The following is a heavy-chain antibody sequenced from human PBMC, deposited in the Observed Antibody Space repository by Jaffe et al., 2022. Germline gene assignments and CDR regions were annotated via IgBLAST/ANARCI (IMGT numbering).Heavy chain of an antibody. CDR2: ISGSGGST. CDR3: AKGVRDILTGRNSRGDAFDI. Sequence: EVQLLESGGGLVQPGGSLRLSCAASGFTFSSYAMSWVRQAPGKGLEWVSAISGSGGSTYYADSVKGRFTISRDNSKNTLYLQMNSLRAEDTAVYYCAKGVRDILTGRNSRGDAFDIWGQGTMVTVSS. V-gene: IGHV3-23*01. CDR1: GFTFSSYA. D-gene: IGHD3-9*01. J-gene: IGHJ3*02.